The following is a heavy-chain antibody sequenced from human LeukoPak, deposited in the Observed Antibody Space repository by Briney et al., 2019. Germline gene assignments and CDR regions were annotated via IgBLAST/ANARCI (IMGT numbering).Heavy chain of an antibody. V-gene: IGHV3-74*01. D-gene: IGHD3-10*01. CDR1: GFTFSSHW. CDR3: TRGAGYYNTDSLDY. CDR2: IDSDGSYI. J-gene: IGHJ4*02. Sequence: PGGSLRLSCAVSGFTFSSHWMHWVRHRPGKELVWVSRIDSDGSYINYADSVKGRFTISRDNAKSTLYLQMSSLRVEDTAVYYCTRGAGYYNTDSLDYWGQGTLVTVSS.